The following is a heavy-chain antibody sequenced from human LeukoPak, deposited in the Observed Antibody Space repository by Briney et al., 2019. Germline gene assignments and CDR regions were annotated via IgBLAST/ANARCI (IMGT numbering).Heavy chain of an antibody. D-gene: IGHD3-22*01. Sequence: SGGYLRLSCAASGFTFSSYDMSWVRQAPGKGLEWVSAISGSGGSTYYADSVKGRFTISRDNSKNTLYLQMNSLRAEDTAVYYCANPYYYNSSGYYSDYWGQGTLVTVSS. V-gene: IGHV3-23*01. CDR2: ISGSGGST. CDR1: GFTFSSYD. J-gene: IGHJ4*02. CDR3: ANPYYYNSSGYYSDY.